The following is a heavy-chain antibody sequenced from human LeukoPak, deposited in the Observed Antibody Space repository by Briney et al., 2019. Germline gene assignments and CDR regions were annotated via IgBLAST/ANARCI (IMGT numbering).Heavy chain of an antibody. CDR3: ATHSYYYGSGSYPHYLDY. V-gene: IGHV3-20*04. CDR2: LNWNGGTT. CDR1: GFTFDDNG. J-gene: IGHJ4*02. Sequence: GGSLRLSCAASGFTFDDNGMSWVRQAPGKGLEWVSGLNWNGGTTGYADPVKGRFTVSRDNAKNFLYLQMNSLRAEDTALYYCATHSYYYGSGSYPHYLDYWGQGTLVTVSS. D-gene: IGHD3-10*01.